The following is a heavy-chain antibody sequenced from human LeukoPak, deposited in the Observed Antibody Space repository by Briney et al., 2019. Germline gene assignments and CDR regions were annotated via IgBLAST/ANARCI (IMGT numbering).Heavy chain of an antibody. D-gene: IGHD2-15*01. V-gene: IGHV4-39*01. J-gene: IGHJ4*02. CDR3: ARQVVAGSATGDFDY. Sequence: PSETLSLTSTVSGGSIRSSSYYWGWIRQPPGKGLEWIGSIYYSGSTYYNASLKSRGTISVDTSKNQFSLKLNSVTAADTAVYFCARQVVAGSATGDFDYWGQGTLVTVSS. CDR1: GGSIRSSSYY. CDR2: IYYSGST.